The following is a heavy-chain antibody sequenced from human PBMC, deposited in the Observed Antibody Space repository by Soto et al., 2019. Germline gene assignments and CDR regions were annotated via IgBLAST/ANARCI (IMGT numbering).Heavy chain of an antibody. CDR1: GFTFSSYA. Sequence: GGSLRLSCAASGFTFSSYATSWVRQAPGKGLEWVSAISGSGGSTYYADSVKGRFTISRDNSKNTLYLQMDSLRAEDTAVYYCAKDLVAVAGIWIFDYWGQGTLVTVSS. CDR3: AKDLVAVAGIWIFDY. CDR2: ISGSGGST. V-gene: IGHV3-23*01. D-gene: IGHD6-19*01. J-gene: IGHJ4*02.